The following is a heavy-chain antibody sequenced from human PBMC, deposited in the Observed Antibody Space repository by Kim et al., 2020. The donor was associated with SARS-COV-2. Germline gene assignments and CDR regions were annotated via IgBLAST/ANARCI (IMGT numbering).Heavy chain of an antibody. CDR2: IYSGGST. V-gene: IGHV3-53*04. Sequence: GGSLRLSCAASGFTVSSNYMSWVRQAPGKGLEWVSVIYSGGSTYYADSVKGRFTISRHNSKNTLYLQMNSLRAEDTAVYYCARGVAAAGTGIFNWFDPWGQGTLVTVSS. CDR1: GFTVSSNY. J-gene: IGHJ5*02. CDR3: ARGVAAAGTGIFNWFDP. D-gene: IGHD6-13*01.